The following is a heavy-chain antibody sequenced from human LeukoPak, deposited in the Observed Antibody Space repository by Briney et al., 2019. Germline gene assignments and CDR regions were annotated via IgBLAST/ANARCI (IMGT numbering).Heavy chain of an antibody. V-gene: IGHV3-21*06. CDR2: ISGNDYYI. Sequence: GGSLRLSCAASGLTFSAHTMNWVRQAPGKGLEWVSSISGNDYYIYYADSVKGRFTVSRDNAKNSLYLQMNSLTGEDTAVYYCAREDRESFDSWGQGTLVTVSS. D-gene: IGHD3-16*02. CDR1: GLTFSAHT. J-gene: IGHJ5*01. CDR3: AREDRESFDS.